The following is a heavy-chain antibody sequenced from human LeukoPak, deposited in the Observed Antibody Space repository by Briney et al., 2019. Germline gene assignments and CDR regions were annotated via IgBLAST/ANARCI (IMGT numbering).Heavy chain of an antibody. V-gene: IGHV3-23*01. CDR2: ISGSGGST. J-gene: IGHJ4*02. D-gene: IGHD3-3*01. Sequence: GGSLRLSCAASGFTFSSYAMSWVRQAPGKGLEWVSAISGSGGSTYYADSVKGRFTISRDNSKNTLYLQMNSLRAEDTAVYYCAKSVLGYYDFWSGPYFDYWGQGTLVTVSS. CDR3: AKSVLGYYDFWSGPYFDY. CDR1: GFTFSSYA.